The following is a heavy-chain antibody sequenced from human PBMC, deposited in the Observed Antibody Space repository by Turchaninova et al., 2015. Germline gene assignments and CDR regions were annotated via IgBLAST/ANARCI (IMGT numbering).Heavy chain of an antibody. CDR3: ARGGAAPGEY. Sequence: EVQLVESGGVLVQPGGSLRLSCAVSGLTFTQYWMHWVRQAPGTGLEGGANINQDGSGIYYVDSVKCRFTIARDNAENSLDLPMDTLRAEDTAGYYCARGGAAPGEYWGQGTLVTVSS. CDR2: INQDGSGI. D-gene: IGHD3-16*01. V-gene: IGHV3-7*05. J-gene: IGHJ4*02. CDR1: GLTFTQYW.